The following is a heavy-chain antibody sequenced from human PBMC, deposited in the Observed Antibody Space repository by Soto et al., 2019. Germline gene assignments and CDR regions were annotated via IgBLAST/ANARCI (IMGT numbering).Heavy chain of an antibody. D-gene: IGHD2-2*01. CDR2: INHSGST. V-gene: IGHV4-34*01. Sequence: QVQLQQWGAGLLKPSETLSLTCAVYGGSFSGYYWSWIRQPPGKGLEWIGEINHSGSTNYNPSLKSRVTISVDTSKNQFSLKLSSVTAADTAVYYCARGWYCSSTSCRNWFDPWGQGTLVTVSS. CDR1: GGSFSGYY. CDR3: ARGWYCSSTSCRNWFDP. J-gene: IGHJ5*02.